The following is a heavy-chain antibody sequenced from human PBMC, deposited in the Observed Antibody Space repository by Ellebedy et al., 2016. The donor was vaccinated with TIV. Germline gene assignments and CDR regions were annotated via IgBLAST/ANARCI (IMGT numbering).Heavy chain of an antibody. V-gene: IGHV1-18*01. CDR2: ISAYNGNT. CDR3: ATQGRRVVTGTQIDY. CDR1: GYTFTSYG. Sequence: ASVKVSCXASGYTFTSYGISWVRQAPGQGLEWMGWISAYNGNTNYAQKLQGRVTMTTDTSTSTAYMELRSLRSDDTAVHYCATQGRRVVTGTQIDYWGQGTLVTVSS. D-gene: IGHD2-21*02. J-gene: IGHJ4*02.